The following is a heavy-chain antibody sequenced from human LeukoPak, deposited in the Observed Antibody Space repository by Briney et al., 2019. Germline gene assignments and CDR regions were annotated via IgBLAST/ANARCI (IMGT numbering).Heavy chain of an antibody. D-gene: IGHD6-19*01. V-gene: IGHV4-4*02. Sequence: SETLSLTCAVSGGSFSSSNWRSWVRQSPGKGLEWIGEIYHSGTTNYNPSLKSRVTISVDKSKNQFSLKLSSVTAADTAVYHCTRGHGWYYFVYWGQGTLVTVSS. J-gene: IGHJ4*02. CDR2: IYHSGTT. CDR3: TRGHGWYYFVY. CDR1: GGSFSSSNW.